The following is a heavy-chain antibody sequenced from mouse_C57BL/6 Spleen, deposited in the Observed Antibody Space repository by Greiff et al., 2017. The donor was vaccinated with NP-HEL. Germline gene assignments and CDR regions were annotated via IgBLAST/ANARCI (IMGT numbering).Heavy chain of an antibody. Sequence: DVKLQESGPGLVKPSQSLSLTCSVTGYSITSGYYWNWIRQFPGNKLEWMGYISYDGSNNYNPSLKNRISITRDTSKNQFFLKLNSVTTEDTATYYCARGRLFYAMDYWGQGTSVTVSS. J-gene: IGHJ4*01. CDR2: ISYDGSN. D-gene: IGHD1-1*02. V-gene: IGHV3-6*01. CDR1: GYSITSGYY. CDR3: ARGRLFYAMDY.